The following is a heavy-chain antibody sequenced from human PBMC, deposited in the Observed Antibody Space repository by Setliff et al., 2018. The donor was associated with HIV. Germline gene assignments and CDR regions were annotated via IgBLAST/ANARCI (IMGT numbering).Heavy chain of an antibody. CDR3: ARHAIVDTAGRGFDY. CDR1: GGSISSGSYY. CDR2: IYTSGST. V-gene: IGHV4-61*09. J-gene: IGHJ4*02. D-gene: IGHD5-18*01. Sequence: PSETLSLTCTVSGGSISSGSYYWSWIRQPAGKGLEWIGHIYTSGSTNYNPSLKSRVTISVDTSKNQFSLKLSSVTATDTAVDYCARHAIVDTAGRGFDYWGQGTLVTVSS.